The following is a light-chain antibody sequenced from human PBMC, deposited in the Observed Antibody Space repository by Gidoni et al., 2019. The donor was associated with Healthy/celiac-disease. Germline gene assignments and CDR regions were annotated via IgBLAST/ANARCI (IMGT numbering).Light chain of an antibody. CDR3: LQNYSTPPT. Sequence: DIQITQSPSSLSASVGDRVTITCRASQSISSYLNWYQQKPGKAPKLLIYAASSLQSGVPSRFSGSGSGTDFTLTISSLQPEDFATYYCLQNYSTPPTFXQXTKLEIK. J-gene: IGKJ2*01. CDR2: AAS. V-gene: IGKV1-39*01. CDR1: QSISSY.